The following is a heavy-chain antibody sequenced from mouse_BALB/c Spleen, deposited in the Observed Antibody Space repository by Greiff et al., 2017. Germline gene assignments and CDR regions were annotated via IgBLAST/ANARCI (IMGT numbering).Heavy chain of an antibody. CDR1: GFTFSSYA. CDR2: ISSGGST. D-gene: IGHD1-1*01. CDR3: ARGGKGSSPYFDY. J-gene: IGHJ2*01. V-gene: IGHV5-6-5*01. Sequence: DVKLVESGGGLVKPGGSLKLSCAASGFTFSSYAMSWVRQTPEKRLEWVASISSGGSTYYPDSVKGRFTISRDNARNILYLQMSSLRSEDTAMYYCARGGKGSSPYFDYWGQGTTLTVSS.